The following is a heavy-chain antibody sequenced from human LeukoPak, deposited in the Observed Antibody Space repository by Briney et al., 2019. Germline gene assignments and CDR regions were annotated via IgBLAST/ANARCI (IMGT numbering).Heavy chain of an antibody. D-gene: IGHD3-16*01. CDR3: ARSKTWTLGENAFDI. V-gene: IGHV1-69*13. CDR2: IVPILGTA. Sequence: SVKVSCKAPGGSFGRYAVSWVRQAPGQGLEWMGGIVPILGTANYAQKFQGRVTITADESTSTAYMELSSLRSEDTAVYYCARSKTWTLGENAFDIWGQGTMVTVSS. CDR1: GGSFGRYA. J-gene: IGHJ3*02.